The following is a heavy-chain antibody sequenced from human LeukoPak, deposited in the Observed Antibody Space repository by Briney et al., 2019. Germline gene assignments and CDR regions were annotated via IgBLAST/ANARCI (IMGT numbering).Heavy chain of an antibody. CDR3: ARDRRAVVVDI. V-gene: IGHV4-39*02. CDR1: GGSISSSSYY. J-gene: IGHJ3*02. CDR2: ICYSGST. Sequence: SETLSLTCTVSGGSISSSSYYWGWIRQPPGKGLEWIGSICYSGSTYYNPSLKSRVTISVDTSKNQFSLKLSSVTAADTAVYYCARDRRAVVVDIWGQGTMVTVSS. D-gene: IGHD6-19*01.